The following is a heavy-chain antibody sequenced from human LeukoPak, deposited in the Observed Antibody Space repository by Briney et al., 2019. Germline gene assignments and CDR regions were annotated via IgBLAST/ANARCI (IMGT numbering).Heavy chain of an antibody. Sequence: SETLSLTCAVYGGSFSGYYWSWIRQPPGKGLEWIGEINHSGSTNYNPSLKSRVTISMDTSENQFSLKVSLVTATDTAVYYCARRSSGSSLDYWGQGTLVTVSS. CDR2: INHSGST. D-gene: IGHD6-6*01. CDR1: GGSFSGYY. V-gene: IGHV4-34*01. J-gene: IGHJ4*02. CDR3: ARRSSGSSLDY.